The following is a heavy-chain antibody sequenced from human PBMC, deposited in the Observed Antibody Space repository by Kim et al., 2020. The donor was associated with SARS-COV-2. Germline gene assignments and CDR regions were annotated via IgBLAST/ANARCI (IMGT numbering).Heavy chain of an antibody. Sequence: ASVKVSCKASGYTFSNYAIHWVRQAPGQRLECMGWIIGDNGNTYYSPKFQGRVTFTRDTSATTAYMELSSLRSEDTAIYYCARGGGPGLGFWGQGTLVTVSS. CDR3: ARGGGPGLGF. V-gene: IGHV1-3*01. J-gene: IGHJ4*02. CDR1: GYTFSNYA. CDR2: IIGDNGNT. D-gene: IGHD2-15*01.